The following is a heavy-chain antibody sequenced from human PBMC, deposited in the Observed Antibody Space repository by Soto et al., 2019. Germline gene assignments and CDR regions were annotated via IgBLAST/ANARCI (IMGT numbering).Heavy chain of an antibody. CDR2: IYPGDSDT. V-gene: IGHV5-51*01. J-gene: IGHJ6*02. CDR1: GYSFTSYW. D-gene: IGHD3-10*01. Sequence: GESLKISCKGSGYSFTSYWIGWVRQMPGKGLEWMGIIYPGDSDTRYSPSFQGQVTISADKSISTAYLQWSSLKASDTAMYYCARGDGRGVFEYYYYGMDAWGQGTTVTVS. CDR3: ARGDGRGVFEYYYYGMDA.